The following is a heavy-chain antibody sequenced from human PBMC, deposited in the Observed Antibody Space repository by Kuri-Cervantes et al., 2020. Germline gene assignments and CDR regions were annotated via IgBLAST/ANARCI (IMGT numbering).Heavy chain of an antibody. CDR1: GFTFDDYA. CDR3: ATTPYCSGGSCYLAAFDI. CDR2: ISWNSGSI. D-gene: IGHD2-15*01. Sequence: SLKISCAASGFTFDDYAMHWVRQAPGKGLEWVSGISWNSGSIGYADSVKGRFTISRDNSKNTLYLQMNSLRAEDTAVYYCATTPYCSGGSCYLAAFDIWGQGTMVTVSS. J-gene: IGHJ3*02. V-gene: IGHV3-9*01.